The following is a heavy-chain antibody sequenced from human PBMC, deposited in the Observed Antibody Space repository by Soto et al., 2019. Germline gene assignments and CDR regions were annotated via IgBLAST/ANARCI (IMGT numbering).Heavy chain of an antibody. D-gene: IGHD2-21*01. CDR2: IYYSGST. V-gene: IGHV4-59*08. Sequence: QVQLQESGPGLVKPSETLSLTCTVSGGSISSYYWSWIRQPPGKGLEWIGYIYYSGSTNYNPSLKSRVTISLDTSKNQFSLKLSSVTAAHTAVYYCARRRVYLWGCYYGMDVWGQGTTVTVSS. CDR3: ARRRVYLWGCYYGMDV. J-gene: IGHJ6*02. CDR1: GGSISSYY.